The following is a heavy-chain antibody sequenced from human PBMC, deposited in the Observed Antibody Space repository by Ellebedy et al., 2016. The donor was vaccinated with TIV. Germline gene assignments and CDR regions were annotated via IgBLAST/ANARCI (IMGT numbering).Heavy chain of an antibody. CDR3: ASLRD. Sequence: SETLSLXXTVSGGSINTNYWSWIRQPPGKPLEWIGYTSYSGSTDYHPSLKSRVTISIDTSKNHFSLNLTSTTAADTAVYYCASLRDWGQGSLVTVSS. CDR2: TSYSGST. CDR1: GGSINTNY. J-gene: IGHJ4*02. D-gene: IGHD5-24*01. V-gene: IGHV4-59*01.